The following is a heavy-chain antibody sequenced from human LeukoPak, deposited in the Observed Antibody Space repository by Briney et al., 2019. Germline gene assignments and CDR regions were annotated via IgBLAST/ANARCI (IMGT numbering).Heavy chain of an antibody. Sequence: SGTLSLTCAISGGSINSDDWWSWVRQSPGKGLEWIGAIYHRSGTPTYSPSLKSQVTISVDKSKNQFSLNLSSVTAADTAVYFCAGGGNWRLDPWGQGTLVTVSS. CDR1: GGSINSDDW. J-gene: IGHJ5*02. V-gene: IGHV4-4*02. CDR2: IYHRSGTP. D-gene: IGHD1-1*01. CDR3: AGGGNWRLDP.